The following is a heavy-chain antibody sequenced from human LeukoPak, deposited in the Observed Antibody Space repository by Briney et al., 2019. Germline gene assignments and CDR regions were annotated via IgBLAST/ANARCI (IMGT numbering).Heavy chain of an antibody. CDR2: IGTAGDT. J-gene: IGHJ4*02. CDR1: GFTFSSYD. CDR3: ARGRRVAGFDY. V-gene: IGHV3-13*01. Sequence: GGSLILSCAASGFTFSSYDMHWVRQATGKGLEWVSAIGTAGDTYYPGSVRGRFTISRENAKNSLYLQMNSLRAGDTAVYYCARGRRVAGFDYWGQGTLVTVSS. D-gene: IGHD3-3*01.